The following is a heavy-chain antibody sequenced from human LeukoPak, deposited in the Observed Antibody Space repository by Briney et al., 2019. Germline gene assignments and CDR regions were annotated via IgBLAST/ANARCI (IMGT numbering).Heavy chain of an antibody. CDR1: GFTFSNLG. CDR2: ISSSSSYI. J-gene: IGHJ4*02. Sequence: GGSLRLSCAASGFTFSNLGINWVRQAPGKGLEWVSSISSSSSYISYADSAKGRFTISRDNAKNSLDLQMNSLRAEDTAVYYCAIDRYSSGWYTFDYWGQGTLVTVSS. V-gene: IGHV3-21*01. D-gene: IGHD6-19*01. CDR3: AIDRYSSGWYTFDY.